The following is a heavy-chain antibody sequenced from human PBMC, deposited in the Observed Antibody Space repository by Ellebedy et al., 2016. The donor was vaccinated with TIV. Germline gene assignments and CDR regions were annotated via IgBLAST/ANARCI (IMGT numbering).Heavy chain of an antibody. CDR2: ISAYNGNT. J-gene: IGHJ4*02. CDR1: GYTFTTYD. CDR3: AREGRVGSLDY. Sequence: AASVKVSCKASGYTFTTYDISWVRQAPGQGLEWMGWISAYNGNTNYAQNLQGRVTMTTDTSTSTAYMELRSLRSDDTAVYYCAREGRVGSLDYWGQGTLVTVSS. V-gene: IGHV1-18*04. D-gene: IGHD1-26*01.